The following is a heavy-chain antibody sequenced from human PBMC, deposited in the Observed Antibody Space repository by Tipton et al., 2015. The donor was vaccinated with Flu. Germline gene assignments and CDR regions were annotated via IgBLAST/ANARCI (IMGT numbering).Heavy chain of an antibody. Sequence: GLVKPSETLSLTCTVFGGSIGSSTYYWGWIRQPPGKGLEWIGSLYDSGITYYNPSLKSRVTISLDTSKNQFSLKLVSVTAADTAVYYCARSSSAYDYLWGGSYYFDFWGQGTLVTVSS. CDR3: ARSSSAYDYLWGGSYYFDF. CDR2: LYDSGIT. CDR1: GGSIGSSTYY. D-gene: IGHD3-16*01. V-gene: IGHV4-39*07. J-gene: IGHJ4*02.